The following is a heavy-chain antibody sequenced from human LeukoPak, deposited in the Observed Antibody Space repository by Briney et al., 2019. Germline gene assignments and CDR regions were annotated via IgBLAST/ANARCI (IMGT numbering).Heavy chain of an antibody. V-gene: IGHV3-23*01. J-gene: IGHJ4*02. Sequence: GGSLRLSCEASGFTFSSYAMSWVRQAPGKGLEWVSVISDSGDSTYYADSVEGRCTSSRDNSKDALYLQMNSLRAEDTAVYYCARVGYSGYDYDYWGQGTLVTVSS. D-gene: IGHD5-12*01. CDR3: ARVGYSGYDYDY. CDR2: ISDSGDST. CDR1: GFTFSSYA.